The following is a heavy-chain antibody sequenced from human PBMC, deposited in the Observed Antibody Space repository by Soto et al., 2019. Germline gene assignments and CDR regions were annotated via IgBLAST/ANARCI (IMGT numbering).Heavy chain of an antibody. D-gene: IGHD3-22*01. Sequence: GGSLKLSCAASGFTFSSYEMNWVRQAPGKGLEWVSYISSSGSTIYYADSVKGRFTISRDNAKNSLYLQMNSLRAEDTAVYYCAREAFTMIADDAFDIWGQGTMVTVSS. CDR1: GFTFSSYE. J-gene: IGHJ3*02. V-gene: IGHV3-48*03. CDR3: AREAFTMIADDAFDI. CDR2: ISSSGSTI.